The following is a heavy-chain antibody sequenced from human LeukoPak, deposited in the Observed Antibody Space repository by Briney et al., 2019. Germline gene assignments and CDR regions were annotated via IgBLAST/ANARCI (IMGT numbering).Heavy chain of an antibody. V-gene: IGHV3-33*06. CDR3: AKERGGQDWDFDL. D-gene: IGHD3-10*01. CDR2: IWDDGSNK. J-gene: IGHJ2*01. Sequence: GGSLRLSCAASGFTFSTYSMNWVRQAPGKGLEWVAVIWDDGSNKYYGESVKGRFTISRDISKNMLYLQMNSLRVEDTAVYYCAKERGGQDWDFDLWGRGTLVTVSS. CDR1: GFTFSTYS.